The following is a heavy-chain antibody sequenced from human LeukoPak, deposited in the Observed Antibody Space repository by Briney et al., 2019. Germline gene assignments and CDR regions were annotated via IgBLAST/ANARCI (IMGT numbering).Heavy chain of an antibody. J-gene: IGHJ6*03. D-gene: IGHD2-21*02. CDR1: GFTFSSYS. CDR3: ARDPRVVVTAMLRGNYYMDV. CDR2: ISSSSSYI. V-gene: IGHV3-21*01. Sequence: PGRSLRLSCAASGFTFSSYSMNWVRQAPGKGLEWVSSISSSSSYIYYADSVKGRFTISRDNAKNSLYLQMNSLRAEDTAVYYCARDPRVVVTAMLRGNYYMDVWGKGTTVTVSS.